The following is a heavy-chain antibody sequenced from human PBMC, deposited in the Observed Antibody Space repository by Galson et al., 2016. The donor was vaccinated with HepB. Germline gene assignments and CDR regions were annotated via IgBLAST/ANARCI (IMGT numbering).Heavy chain of an antibody. CDR1: GYSFTTHW. CDR3: ARGLEYSSSKYGLGY. V-gene: IGHV5-51*01. Sequence: QSGAEVKKPGESLKISCKGSGYSFTTHWIAWVRQMPGKGLEWMGIIYPADSDTRYSPSFQGQVTISADNSISTTCLQWSSLKASDTAMYYCARGLEYSSSKYGLGYWGPGTLVTVSS. J-gene: IGHJ4*02. D-gene: IGHD4-11*01. CDR2: IYPADSDT.